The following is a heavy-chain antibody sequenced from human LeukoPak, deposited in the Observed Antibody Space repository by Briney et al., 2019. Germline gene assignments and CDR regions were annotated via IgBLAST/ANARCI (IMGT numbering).Heavy chain of an antibody. CDR3: ARAAYAKEVRAYYYYMDF. V-gene: IGHV3-48*01. J-gene: IGHJ6*03. D-gene: IGHD2-8*01. CDR1: GFTFSSYS. CDR2: ICNSSSTI. Sequence: GGSLTLSGAASGFTFSSYSMKWVGQAPGKGLEGGSYICNSSSTIYYAHSVKGRFTISRDNAKNSPDLQMYSLRAEDTAVYYCARAAYAKEVRAYYYYMDFWVKGTTLGVCS.